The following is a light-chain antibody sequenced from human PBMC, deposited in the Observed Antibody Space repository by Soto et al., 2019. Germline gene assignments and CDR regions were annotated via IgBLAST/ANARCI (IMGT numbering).Light chain of an antibody. CDR1: SSDVGGYTY. CDR2: EVS. Sequence: QSAMTQPPSASGSPGQSVTISCTGTSSDVGGYTYVSWYQQHPGKAPKLMIYEVSKRTSGVPDRFSGSKSGNTASLTVSGLQAEDEADYYCSSDAGSNHFEVFGGGTKLTVL. V-gene: IGLV2-8*01. J-gene: IGLJ3*02. CDR3: SSDAGSNHFEV.